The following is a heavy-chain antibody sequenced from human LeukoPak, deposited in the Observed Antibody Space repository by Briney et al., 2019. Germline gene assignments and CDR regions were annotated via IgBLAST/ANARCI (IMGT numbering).Heavy chain of an antibody. CDR2: ISSSSSTI. J-gene: IGHJ6*02. D-gene: IGHD3-10*01. V-gene: IGHV3-48*04. Sequence: LTGGSLRLSCAASGFTFSSYSMNWVRQAPGKGLEWVSYISSSSSTIYYADSVKGRFTISRDNAKNSLYLQMNSLRAEDTAVYYCAREGAGYGSGTRAVRPTYYGMDVWGQGTTVTVSS. CDR3: AREGAGYGSGTRAVRPTYYGMDV. CDR1: GFTFSSYS.